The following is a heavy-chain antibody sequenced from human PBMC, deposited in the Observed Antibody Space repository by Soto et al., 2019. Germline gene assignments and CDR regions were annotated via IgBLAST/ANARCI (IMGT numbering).Heavy chain of an antibody. V-gene: IGHV4-59*12. J-gene: IGHJ4*02. CDR3: ARGNVVAIDY. D-gene: IGHD2-21*01. CDR2: IYHSGST. Sequence: SETLCLTCTVSGGSISSYYWSWIRQPPGKGLEWIGYIYHSGSTYYNPSLKSRVTISVDRSKNQFSLKLSSVTAADTAVYYCARGNVVAIDYWGQGTLVTVSS. CDR1: GGSISSYY.